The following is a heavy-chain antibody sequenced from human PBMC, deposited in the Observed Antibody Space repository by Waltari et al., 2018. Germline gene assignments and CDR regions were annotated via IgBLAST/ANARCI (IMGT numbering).Heavy chain of an antibody. CDR2: IIPILGIA. CDR1: GGTFSSYA. V-gene: IGHV1-69*04. Sequence: QVQLVQSGAEVKKPGSSVQVSCKASGGTFSSYAISWVRQAPGPGLEWMGGIIPILGIANYAQKFQGRVTITADESTSTAYMELSSLRSEDTAVYYCARSRVDIVVVPAAMFAFDIWGQGTMVTVSS. J-gene: IGHJ3*02. D-gene: IGHD2-2*01. CDR3: ARSRVDIVVVPAAMFAFDI.